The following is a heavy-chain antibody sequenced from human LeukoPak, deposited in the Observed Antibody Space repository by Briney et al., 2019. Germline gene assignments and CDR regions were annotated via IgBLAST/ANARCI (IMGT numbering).Heavy chain of an antibody. CDR2: IYYSGST. CDR3: ARHHYDSSGYYIPPFDY. D-gene: IGHD3-22*01. V-gene: IGHV4-39*01. J-gene: IGHJ4*02. Sequence: SETLSLTCTVSGGSISSSSYYWGWIRQPPGKGLEWIGRIYYSGSTYYNPSLKSRVTISVDTSKNQFSLKLSSVTAADTAVYYCARHHYDSSGYYIPPFDYWGQGTLVTVSS. CDR1: GGSISSSSYY.